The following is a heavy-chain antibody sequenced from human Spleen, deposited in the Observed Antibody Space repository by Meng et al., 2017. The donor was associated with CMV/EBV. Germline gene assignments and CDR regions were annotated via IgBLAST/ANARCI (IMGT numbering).Heavy chain of an antibody. CDR2: INPNSGGT. V-gene: IGHV1-2*02. Sequence: ASVKVSCKASGYIFTGYYMHWVRQAPGQGLEWMGWINPNSGGTNYAQKFQGRVTMTRNTSISTAYMELSSLRSEDTAVYYCARALYYDFWSGYYTADYYYYYGMDVWGQGTTVTVSS. CDR3: ARALYYDFWSGYYTADYYYYYGMDV. CDR1: GYIFTGYY. J-gene: IGHJ6*02. D-gene: IGHD3-3*01.